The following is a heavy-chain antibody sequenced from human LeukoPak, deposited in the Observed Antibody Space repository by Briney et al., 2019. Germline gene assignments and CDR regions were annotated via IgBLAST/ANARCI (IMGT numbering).Heavy chain of an antibody. CDR2: IYISGGT. D-gene: IGHD2-21*02. V-gene: IGHV4-4*07. Sequence: SETLSLTCAVSGGSISRDYWSWIRQPAGNRLEWIGRIYISGGTNYNPSLKSRVTLPLDMSNNQLSLTLNSVTAADTAVYYCARDDGRTAISPWGQGTLVTVAS. CDR1: GGSISRDY. J-gene: IGHJ5*02. CDR3: ARDDGRTAISP.